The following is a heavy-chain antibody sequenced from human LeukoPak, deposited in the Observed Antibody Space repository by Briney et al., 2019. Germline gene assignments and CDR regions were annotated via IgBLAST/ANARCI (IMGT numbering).Heavy chain of an antibody. CDR2: INHSGST. J-gene: IGHJ5*02. V-gene: IGHV4-34*01. CDR1: GGSFSGYY. Sequence: PSETLSLTCAVYGGSFSGYYWSCIRQPPGKGLEWIGEINHSGSTNYNPSLKSRVTISVDTSKNQFSLKLSSVTAADTAVYYCASLPYYYDSSGYNHWGQGTLVTVSS. D-gene: IGHD3-22*01. CDR3: ASLPYYYDSSGYNH.